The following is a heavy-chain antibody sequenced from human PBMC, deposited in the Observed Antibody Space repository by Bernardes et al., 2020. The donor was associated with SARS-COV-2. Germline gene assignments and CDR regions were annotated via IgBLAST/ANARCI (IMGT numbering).Heavy chain of an antibody. J-gene: IGHJ6*02. CDR3: AKELAYGSSWRDYSCYFGMDV. V-gene: IGHV3-23*01. D-gene: IGHD6-13*01. CDR1: GFTFSNYA. CDR2: ISGPGRT. Sequence: GGSLRLSCAASGFTFSNYALSWVRQAPGKGLEWVSDISGPGRTYYADSVRGRFSISRDNSNNTLYLEMNSLIVEDTAVYYCAKELAYGSSWRDYSCYFGMDVWGQGTTVTVSS.